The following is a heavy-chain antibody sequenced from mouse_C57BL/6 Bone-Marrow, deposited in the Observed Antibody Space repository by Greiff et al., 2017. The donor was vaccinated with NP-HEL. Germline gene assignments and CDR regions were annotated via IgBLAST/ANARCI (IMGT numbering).Heavy chain of an antibody. CDR3: TSILILYDYDGAFDV. D-gene: IGHD2-4*01. Sequence: VQLQQSGAELVRPGASVKLSCTASGFNIKDDYMHWVKQRPEQGLEWIGWIDPENGDTEYASKFQGKATIPADTSSNTAYLQLSSLTSEDTAVYYCTSILILYDYDGAFDVWGTGTTVTVSS. CDR2: IDPENGDT. CDR1: GFNIKDDY. V-gene: IGHV14-4*01. J-gene: IGHJ1*03.